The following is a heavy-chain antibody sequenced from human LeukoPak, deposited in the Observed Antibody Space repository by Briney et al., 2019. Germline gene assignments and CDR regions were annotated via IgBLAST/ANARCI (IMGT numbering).Heavy chain of an antibody. CDR1: VYTFTCYY. CDR3: AGYDILTGEGQNAFDI. Sequence: ASVTVSCKASVYTFTCYYMHWVRQAPGQGLEWMGWINPNSGGTNYAQKFQGRVTMTRETSISTAYMELSRLRSDDTAVYYCAGYDILTGEGQNAFDIWGQGTMVTVSS. V-gene: IGHV1-2*02. CDR2: INPNSGGT. J-gene: IGHJ3*02. D-gene: IGHD3-9*01.